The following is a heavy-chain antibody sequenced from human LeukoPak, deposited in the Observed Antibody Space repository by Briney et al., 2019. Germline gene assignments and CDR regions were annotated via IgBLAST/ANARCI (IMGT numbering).Heavy chain of an antibody. V-gene: IGHV3-30*02. CDR2: IRYDGSNK. CDR3: AKDGSELLWFGELLAHTYYYYYMDV. Sequence: GGSLRLSCAASGFTFSSYGMHWVRQAPGKGLEWVAFIRYDGSNKYYADSVKGRFTISRDNSKNTLYLQMNSLRAEDTAVYYCAKDGSELLWFGELLAHTYYYYYMDVWGKGTTVTISS. D-gene: IGHD3-10*01. CDR1: GFTFSSYG. J-gene: IGHJ6*03.